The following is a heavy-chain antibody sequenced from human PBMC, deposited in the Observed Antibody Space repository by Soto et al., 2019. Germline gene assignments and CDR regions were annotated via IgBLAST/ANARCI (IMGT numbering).Heavy chain of an antibody. CDR2: ISSSSSTI. CDR1: GFTFSSYS. CDR3: ARDLDYSGNDHFDY. V-gene: IGHV3-48*02. J-gene: IGHJ4*02. Sequence: GGSLRLSCAASGFTFSSYSMNWVRQAPGKGLEWVSYISSSSSTIYYADSVKGRFTISRDNAKNSLYLQMNSLRDEDTAVYYCARDLDYSGNDHFDYWGQGTLVTVSS. D-gene: IGHD4-4*01.